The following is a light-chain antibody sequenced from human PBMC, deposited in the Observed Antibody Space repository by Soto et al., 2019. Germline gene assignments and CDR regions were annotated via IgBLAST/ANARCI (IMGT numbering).Light chain of an antibody. V-gene: IGKV3-20*01. Sequence: EIVLTQSPGTLSLSPGERATLSCRASQSVSSSYLAWYQQKPGQAPRLLIYGTSSRATGIPDRFSGSGSGTDFTLTISSLQPDDFATYYCQQYNSRTFGQGTKVDIK. CDR1: QSVSSSY. CDR3: QQYNSRT. J-gene: IGKJ1*01. CDR2: GTS.